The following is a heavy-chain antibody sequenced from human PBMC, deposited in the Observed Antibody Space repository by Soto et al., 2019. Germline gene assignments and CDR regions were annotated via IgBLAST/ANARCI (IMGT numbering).Heavy chain of an antibody. CDR3: ARSEATGLDY. CDR1: GGSMTSSNW. V-gene: IGHV4-4*02. Sequence: QVQLQESGPGLVKPSGTLSLTCTVSGGSMTSSNWWNWVRQSPGKGLEWIGEAHHSGRTNYNPSLXSRAXIXIDKSKNHFSLKLSSVTAADTAVYYCARSEATGLDYWGQGTLVTVSS. CDR2: AHHSGRT. J-gene: IGHJ4*02. D-gene: IGHD1-26*01.